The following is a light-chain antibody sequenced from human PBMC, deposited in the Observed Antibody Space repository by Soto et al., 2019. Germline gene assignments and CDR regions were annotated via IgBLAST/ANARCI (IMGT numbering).Light chain of an antibody. CDR2: AES. Sequence: DIQMNQSPYAMSASVGARVTITCQACPGISNYFAWFQQKPGKVPKRLIYAESSLKSGVPSRFSGSVSGTEFTLTIRSLQPEDFATYYCLQYNSYPRTFGQGTKLQIK. CDR3: LQYNSYPRT. V-gene: IGKV1-17*03. J-gene: IGKJ1*01. CDR1: PGISNY.